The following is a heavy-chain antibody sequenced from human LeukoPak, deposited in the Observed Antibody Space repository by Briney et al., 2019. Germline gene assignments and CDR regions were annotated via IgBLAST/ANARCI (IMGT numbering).Heavy chain of an antibody. D-gene: IGHD1-26*01. CDR3: SKDHQWEQERSFDY. Sequence: GGSLRLSCAVSGFTFRNYGMSWVRQAPEKGLEWVSTINGSGGTTDYADSVKGRFTISRDNSKNTLYLQMNSLRAEDTAVYYCSKDHQWEQERSFDYWGQGTLVTVSS. V-gene: IGHV3-23*01. J-gene: IGHJ4*02. CDR2: INGSGGTT. CDR1: GFTFRNYG.